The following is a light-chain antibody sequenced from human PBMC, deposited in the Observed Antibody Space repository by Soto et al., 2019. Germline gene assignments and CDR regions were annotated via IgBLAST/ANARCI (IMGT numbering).Light chain of an antibody. V-gene: IGLV2-8*01. CDR1: SSDVGGYNY. CDR2: EVN. CDR3: SSFAGTFFV. Sequence: QSAPTQAPSASRVPGQSVTISCTGNSSDVGGYNYVSWYQQHPGKVPKVLISEVNKRPSGVPDRFSGSKSGNTASLTVSGLQADDEADYYCSSFAGTFFVFGTGTKVTVL. J-gene: IGLJ1*01.